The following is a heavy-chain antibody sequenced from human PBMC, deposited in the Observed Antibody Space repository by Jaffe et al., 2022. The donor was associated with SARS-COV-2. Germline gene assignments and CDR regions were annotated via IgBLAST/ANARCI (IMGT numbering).Heavy chain of an antibody. CDR2: ITHSGDT. CDR1: GGSFRGYL. V-gene: IGHV4-34*01. Sequence: QVQLQQWGAGLLKPSETLSLTCAVYGGSFRGYLWSWFRQPPGKGLEWIGEITHSGDTNYNPSLESRATISIGTSKSQFSLRMTSVTAADTAVYYCARGWIGVRGDFGPANWFDPWGQGFLVTVSS. CDR3: ARGWIGVRGDFGPANWFDP. D-gene: IGHD3-10*01. J-gene: IGHJ5*02.